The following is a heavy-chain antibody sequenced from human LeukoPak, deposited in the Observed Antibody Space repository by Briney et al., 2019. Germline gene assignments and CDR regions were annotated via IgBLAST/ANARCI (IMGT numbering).Heavy chain of an antibody. V-gene: IGHV3-11*05. D-gene: IGHD1-1*01. Sequence: GGSLRLSCAASGFTFSDYYVSWIRQAPGKGLEWVSYISSSSSYTNYADSVKGRFTISRDNAKNSLYLQMNSLRAEDTAVYYCARAGASRTYYFDYWGQGTLVTVSS. CDR2: ISSSSSYT. J-gene: IGHJ4*02. CDR3: ARAGASRTYYFDY. CDR1: GFTFSDYY.